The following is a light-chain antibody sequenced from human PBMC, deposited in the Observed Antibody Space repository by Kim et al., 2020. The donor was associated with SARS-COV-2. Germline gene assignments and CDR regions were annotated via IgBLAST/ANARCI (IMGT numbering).Light chain of an antibody. V-gene: IGLV6-57*03. Sequence: KTVTISCTRSSGNIAANHVQWYQQRPGSAPNTVIYEHDQRPSGVPDRFSGSIDSSSNSASHSISGLKTEDEADYYCQSYDSSSHVVFGGGTQLTVL. J-gene: IGLJ2*01. CDR3: QSYDSSSHVV. CDR1: SGNIAANH. CDR2: EHD.